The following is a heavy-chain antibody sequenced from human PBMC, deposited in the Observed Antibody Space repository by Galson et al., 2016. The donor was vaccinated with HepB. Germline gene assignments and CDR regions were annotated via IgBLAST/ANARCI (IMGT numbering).Heavy chain of an antibody. Sequence: AISGDSVSDVGAAWNWIRQSPSRGLEWLGMTKYRSKWYFDYGASVKSQMTMSPDTSKNQLSLQLNSVTPEDTAVYYCAKGSLEGGFDYWGQGSLVTVSS. D-gene: IGHD1-1*01. CDR1: GDSVSDVGAA. V-gene: IGHV6-1*01. CDR3: AKGSLEGGFDY. J-gene: IGHJ4*02. CDR2: TKYRSKWYF.